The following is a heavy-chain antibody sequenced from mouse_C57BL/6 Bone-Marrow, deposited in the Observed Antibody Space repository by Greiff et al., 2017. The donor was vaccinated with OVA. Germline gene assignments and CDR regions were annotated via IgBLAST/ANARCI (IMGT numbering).Heavy chain of an antibody. V-gene: IGHV1-82*01. J-gene: IGHJ1*03. Sequence: VKLQQSGPELVKPGASVKISCKASGYAFSSSWMNWVKQRPGKGLEWIGRIYPGDGDTNYNGKFKGKATLTAAKSSSTAYRQLSSLTSEDSAVYFCAGLCYGSRHWYFDVWGTGTTVTVSS. CDR1: GYAFSSSW. D-gene: IGHD1-1*01. CDR3: AGLCYGSRHWYFDV. CDR2: IYPGDGDT.